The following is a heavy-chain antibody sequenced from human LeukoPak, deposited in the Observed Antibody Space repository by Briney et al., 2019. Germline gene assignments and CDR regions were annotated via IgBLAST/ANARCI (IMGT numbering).Heavy chain of an antibody. J-gene: IGHJ4*02. CDR3: ARVTGYMTEDYFDY. CDR1: GGSISSSNW. D-gene: IGHD6-13*01. Sequence: SETLSLTCAVSGGSISSSNWWSWVRQPPGKGLEWIGETYDSGSTKYNPSLKSRVTISVDTSKNQFSLRLSSVTAADTAVYYCARVTGYMTEDYFDYWGQGTLITVSS. CDR2: TYDSGST. V-gene: IGHV4-4*02.